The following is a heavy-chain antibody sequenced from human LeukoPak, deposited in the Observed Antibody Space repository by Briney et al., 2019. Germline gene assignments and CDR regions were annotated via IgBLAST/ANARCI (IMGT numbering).Heavy chain of an antibody. V-gene: IGHV3-23*01. CDR1: GFTFSSCA. D-gene: IGHD3-10*01. CDR3: AKDRNMDRGLGASDL. CDR2: ISTGGDGT. Sequence: SGGSLRLSCAASGFTFSSCAMSWVRQAPGKGLQWVSAISTGGDGTYYADSVKGRFSISRDNSKNTLYLQVNSLRDEDTAVYYCAKDRNMDRGLGASDLWGQGTVVTVSS. J-gene: IGHJ3*01.